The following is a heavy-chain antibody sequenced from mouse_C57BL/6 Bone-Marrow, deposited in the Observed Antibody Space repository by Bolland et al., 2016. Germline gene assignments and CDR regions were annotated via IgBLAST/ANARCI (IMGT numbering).Heavy chain of an antibody. V-gene: IGHV1-85*01. CDR2: GST. J-gene: IGHJ4*01. Sequence: GSTKYNEKFKGKATLTVETSSSTAYMELHSLTSEDSAVYFCARRDGTYAMDYWGQGTS. D-gene: IGHD4-1*01. CDR3: ARRDGTYAMDY.